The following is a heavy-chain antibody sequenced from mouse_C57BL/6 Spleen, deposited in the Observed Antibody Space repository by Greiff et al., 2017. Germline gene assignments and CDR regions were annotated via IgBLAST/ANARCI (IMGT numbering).Heavy chain of an antibody. V-gene: IGHV1-15*01. CDR1: GYTFTDYE. D-gene: IGHD2-1*01. J-gene: IGHJ2*01. Sequence: QVQLQQSGAELVRPGASVTLSCKASGYTFTDYEMHWVKQTPVHGLEWIGAIDPETGGTAYNQKFKGKAILTADKSSSTAYMELRSLTSEDSAVYYCTREKIYYADYWGQGTTLTVSS. CDR3: TREKIYYADY. CDR2: IDPETGGT.